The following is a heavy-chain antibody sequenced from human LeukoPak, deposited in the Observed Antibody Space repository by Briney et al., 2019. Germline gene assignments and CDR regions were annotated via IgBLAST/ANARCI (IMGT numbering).Heavy chain of an antibody. CDR3: ARDGRGLRLGRFDY. J-gene: IGHJ4*02. Sequence: GRSLRLSCAASGFTFSSYAMHWVRQAPGKGLEWVSAIWDDGSNTYYADSVKGRFTISRDNSKNTLYLQMNSLRAEDTAVYYCARDGRGLRLGRFDYWGQGTLVTVSS. D-gene: IGHD5-12*01. V-gene: IGHV3-33*01. CDR1: GFTFSSYA. CDR2: IWDDGSNT.